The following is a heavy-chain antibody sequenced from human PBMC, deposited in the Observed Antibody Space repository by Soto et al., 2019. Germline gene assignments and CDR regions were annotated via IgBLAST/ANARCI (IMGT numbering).Heavy chain of an antibody. D-gene: IGHD3-10*01. CDR1: GFTFDYYW. Sequence: EVQLVESGGGLVQPGESLRLSCAASGFTFDYYWMHWVRQAPGKGLVWVSRVHSDGTTTTYADSVKGQFTISRDNARNTVSLQMSSLRAEDTAIYYCARGDRGGFDLWGHGTVVTVSS. CDR3: ARGDRGGFDL. J-gene: IGHJ3*01. CDR2: VHSDGTTT. V-gene: IGHV3-74*01.